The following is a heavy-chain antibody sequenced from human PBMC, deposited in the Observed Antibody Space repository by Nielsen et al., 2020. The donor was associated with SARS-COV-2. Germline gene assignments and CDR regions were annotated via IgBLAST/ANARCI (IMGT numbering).Heavy chain of an antibody. J-gene: IGHJ3*02. CDR3: ARHSLEMDAFNI. Sequence: VRQMPGKGLEWMGIIYPGDSDTRYSPSFQGQVTISADKSISTAYLQWSSLKASDTAMYYCARHSLEMDAFNIWGQGTMVTVSS. CDR2: IYPGDSDT. V-gene: IGHV5-51*01. D-gene: IGHD3-16*01.